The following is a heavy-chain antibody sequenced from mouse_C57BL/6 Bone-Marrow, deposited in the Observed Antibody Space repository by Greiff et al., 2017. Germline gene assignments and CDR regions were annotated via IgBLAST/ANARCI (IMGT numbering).Heavy chain of an antibody. CDR2: IWGDGST. Sequence: VQLQQSGPGLVAPSQSLSITCNVSGFSLNGYGVNWVRQPPGKGLEWLGMIWGDGSTDYNSALKSRLCISKYNTESQVFVKMNILQTDETARYYCARDGVAYWGQGTLVTVSA. CDR3: ARDGVAY. J-gene: IGHJ3*01. CDR1: GFSLNGYG. V-gene: IGHV2-6-7*01.